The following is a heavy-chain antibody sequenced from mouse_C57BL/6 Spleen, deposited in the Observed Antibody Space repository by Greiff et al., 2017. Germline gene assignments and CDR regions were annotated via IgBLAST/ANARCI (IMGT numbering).Heavy chain of an antibody. Sequence: QVQLQQSGAELARPGASVKMSCKASGYTFTSYGISWVKQRTGQGLEWIGECYPRSGNTYYNEKFKGKATLTADKSSSTAYMELRSLTSEDSAVYFCSTAQRYFDVWGTGTTVTVSS. CDR1: GYTFTSYG. J-gene: IGHJ1*03. CDR2: CYPRSGNT. V-gene: IGHV1-81*01. D-gene: IGHD3-2*02. CDR3: STAQRYFDV.